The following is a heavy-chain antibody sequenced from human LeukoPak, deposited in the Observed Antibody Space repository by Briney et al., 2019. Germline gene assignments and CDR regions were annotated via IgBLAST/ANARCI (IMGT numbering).Heavy chain of an antibody. CDR1: GGTFSSYA. Sequence: ASVKVSCKASGGTFSSYAISWVRQAPGQGPEWMGGIIPIFGTANYAQKFQGRVTITTDESTSTAYMELSSLRSEDTAVYYCATTISSSWFEPSDYWGQGTLVTVSS. D-gene: IGHD6-13*01. CDR2: IIPIFGTA. CDR3: ATTISSSWFEPSDY. J-gene: IGHJ4*02. V-gene: IGHV1-69*05.